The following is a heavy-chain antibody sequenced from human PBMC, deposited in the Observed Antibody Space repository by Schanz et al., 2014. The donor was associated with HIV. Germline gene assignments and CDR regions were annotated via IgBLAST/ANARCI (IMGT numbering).Heavy chain of an antibody. CDR1: GFTFSSYG. D-gene: IGHD3-10*01. Sequence: QVQLVESGGGVVQPGRSLRLSCAASGFTFSSYGMHWVRQAPGKGLEWVAVISYDGSYKYYADSVKGRFTISRDNSKNRLFLQMNSLRSEDTAVYYCARAWYHYGSGSYYRNYGMDVWGQGTTVTVSS. V-gene: IGHV3-30*03. CDR3: ARAWYHYGSGSYYRNYGMDV. J-gene: IGHJ6*02. CDR2: ISYDGSYK.